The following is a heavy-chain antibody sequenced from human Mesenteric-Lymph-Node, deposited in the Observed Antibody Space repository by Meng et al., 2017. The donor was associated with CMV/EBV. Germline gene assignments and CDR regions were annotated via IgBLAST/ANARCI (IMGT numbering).Heavy chain of an antibody. Sequence: GESLKISCAASGFTFSSYAMNWVRQAPGKGLEWVAFIQYDGSNKYYADSVKGRFTISRDNSKNTLYVQMNSLRAEDTAVYYCAKDEGSHGSWPQYSFDYWGQGTLVTVSS. J-gene: IGHJ4*02. CDR2: IQYDGSNK. V-gene: IGHV3-30*02. CDR3: AKDEGSHGSWPQYSFDY. CDR1: GFTFSSYA. D-gene: IGHD6-13*01.